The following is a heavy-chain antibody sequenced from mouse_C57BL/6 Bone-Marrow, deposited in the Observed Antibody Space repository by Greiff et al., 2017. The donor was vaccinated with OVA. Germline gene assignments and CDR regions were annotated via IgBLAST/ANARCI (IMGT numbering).Heavy chain of an antibody. V-gene: IGHV1-78*01. D-gene: IGHD2-2*01. CDR2: IYPRDGST. Sequence: QVQLRVSDAELETPGASEEISCEVSGYTFTAHTIQGMKQRPKQGLEWIGYIYPRDGSTKYNEKFKGKATLTADKSSSTAYMQLNSLTSEDSAVYFCARGYYYAMDYWGQGTSVTVSS. J-gene: IGHJ4*01. CDR1: GYTFTAHT. CDR3: ARGYYYAMDY.